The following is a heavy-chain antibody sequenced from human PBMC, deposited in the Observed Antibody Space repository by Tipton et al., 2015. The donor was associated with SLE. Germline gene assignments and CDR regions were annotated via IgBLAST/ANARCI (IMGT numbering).Heavy chain of an antibody. D-gene: IGHD1-1*01. V-gene: IGHV4-31*03. CDR1: GVSITTGAY. Sequence: TLSLTCTVSGVSITTGAYWTWIRQHPGKGLEWIGYINYSGSTHYNPSLNSRGNISVDTSKNHFSLIQSSVSAADTAVYYCARDLTGTIGSPIYGLDVWGQGTTVTVSS. J-gene: IGHJ6*02. CDR2: INYSGST. CDR3: ARDLTGTIGSPIYGLDV.